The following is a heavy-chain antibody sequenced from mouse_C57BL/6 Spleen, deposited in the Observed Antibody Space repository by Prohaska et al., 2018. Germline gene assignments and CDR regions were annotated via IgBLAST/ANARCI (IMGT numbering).Heavy chain of an antibody. CDR3: ARDYYGSSY. J-gene: IGHJ2*01. D-gene: IGHD1-1*01. Sequence: EVQLQQSGPVLVKPGASVKMSCKASGYTFTDYYMNWVKQSHGKSLEWIGVINPYNGGTSYNQKFKGKATLTVDKFSSTAYMELNSLTSEDSAVYYCARDYYGSSYWGQGTTLTVSS. V-gene: IGHV1-19*01. CDR2: INPYNGGT. CDR1: GYTFTDYY.